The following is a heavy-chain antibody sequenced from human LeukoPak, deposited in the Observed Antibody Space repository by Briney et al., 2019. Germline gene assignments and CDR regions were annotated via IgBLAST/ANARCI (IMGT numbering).Heavy chain of an antibody. V-gene: IGHV1-18*01. CDR2: ISAYNGNT. Sequence: ASVKVSCTASGYTFTSYGISWVRQAPGQGLEWMGWISAYNGNTNYAQKLQGRVTMTTDTSTSTAYMELRSLRSDDTAVYYCARDKSDFWSGYPFDYWGQGTLVTVSS. CDR3: ARDKSDFWSGYPFDY. J-gene: IGHJ4*02. CDR1: GYTFTSYG. D-gene: IGHD3-3*01.